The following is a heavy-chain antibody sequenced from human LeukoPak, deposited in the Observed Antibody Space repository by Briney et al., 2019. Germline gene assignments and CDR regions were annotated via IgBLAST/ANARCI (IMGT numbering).Heavy chain of an antibody. Sequence: SETLSLTCTVSGGSISSGDYYWSWTRQPPGKGLEWIGYIYYSGSTYYNPSLKSRVTISVDTSKNQFSLKLSSVTAADTAVYYCARKFDTYYFDYWGQGTLVTVSS. V-gene: IGHV4-30-4*08. D-gene: IGHD3-10*01. CDR1: GGSISSGDYY. CDR3: ARKFDTYYFDY. CDR2: IYYSGST. J-gene: IGHJ4*02.